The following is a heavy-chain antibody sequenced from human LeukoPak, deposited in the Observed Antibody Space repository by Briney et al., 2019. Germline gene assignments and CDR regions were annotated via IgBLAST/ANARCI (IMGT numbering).Heavy chain of an antibody. CDR3: ARDSRGRSRPYYFDY. CDR1: GFTFSSYS. Sequence: GGSLRLSCAASGFTFSSYSMNWVRQAPGKGLQWVSFICSSISYIYYADSVKGRFTISRDNAKNSLYLQMNSLRVEDTAVYYCARDSRGRSRPYYFDYWGQGILVTVSA. D-gene: IGHD1-14*01. V-gene: IGHV3-21*01. CDR2: ICSSISYI. J-gene: IGHJ4*02.